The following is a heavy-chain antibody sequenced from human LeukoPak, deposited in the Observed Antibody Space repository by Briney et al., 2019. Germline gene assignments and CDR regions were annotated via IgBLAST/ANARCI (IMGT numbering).Heavy chain of an antibody. Sequence: SETLSLTCTVSGDSITRGTYYWNWIRQPAGKGLEWIGRIHTSSRVNYNPSLKSRVTISIDTPRNLVSLRLTSVTAADAAVYYCARDRGNGDYGDYFDSWGQGTLVSVSS. CDR3: ARDRGNGDYGDYFDS. CDR2: IHTSSRV. D-gene: IGHD4-17*01. CDR1: GDSITRGTYY. V-gene: IGHV4-61*02. J-gene: IGHJ4*02.